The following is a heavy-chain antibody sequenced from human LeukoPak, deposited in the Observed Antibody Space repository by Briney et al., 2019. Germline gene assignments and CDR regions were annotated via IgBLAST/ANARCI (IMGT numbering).Heavy chain of an antibody. D-gene: IGHD1-26*01. V-gene: IGHV1-18*01. J-gene: IGHJ4*02. CDR1: GYTFTSYG. Sequence: ASXXVSCKASGYTFTSYGISWVRQAPGQGREWMGWISAYNGNTNYAQKLQGRVTMTTDRSTRKAYMELRSLRSDDTAVYYCARAIGGDWGNFDYWGQGTLVTVSS. CDR3: ARAIGGDWGNFDY. CDR2: ISAYNGNT.